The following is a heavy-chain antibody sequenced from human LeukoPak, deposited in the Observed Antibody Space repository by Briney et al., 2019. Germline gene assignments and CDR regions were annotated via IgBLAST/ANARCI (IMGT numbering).Heavy chain of an antibody. Sequence: GGSLRLSCAASGFTFNRDWTAWVRQAPGKGLEWVANIKEDGSEKNYVDSVKGRFTISGDNAVNSVYLQMNDLRAEDTGVYYCATKEPSTSGWSYWGQGTLVTVSS. CDR2: IKEDGSEK. CDR1: GFTFNRDW. CDR3: ATKEPSTSGWSY. J-gene: IGHJ4*02. V-gene: IGHV3-7*01. D-gene: IGHD6-19*01.